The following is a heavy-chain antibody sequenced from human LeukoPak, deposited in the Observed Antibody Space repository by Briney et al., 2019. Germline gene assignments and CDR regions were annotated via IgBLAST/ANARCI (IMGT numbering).Heavy chain of an antibody. CDR1: GGSINVYY. CDR3: ARHKNSYTNGWYF. Sequence: PSETLSLTCTVSGGSINVYYWSWIRQPPGKRLGWIGYIYYSGSTTYNPYSGSTTYNPSLKSRVTISVDTSRNQFSLKLNSVTAADTALYFCARHKNSYTNGWYFWGQGTLVTVSS. CDR2: IYYSGSTTYNPYSGST. J-gene: IGHJ4*02. D-gene: IGHD6-19*01. V-gene: IGHV4-59*08.